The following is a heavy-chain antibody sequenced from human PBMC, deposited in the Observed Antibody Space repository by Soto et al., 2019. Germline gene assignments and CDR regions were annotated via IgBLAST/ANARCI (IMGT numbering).Heavy chain of an antibody. CDR1: GFTFSSYS. J-gene: IGHJ4*02. V-gene: IGHV3-48*01. CDR2: ISSSSSTT. CDR3: AKSYSSGWYGYFDY. Sequence: GGSLRLSCAASGFTFSSYSMNWVRQAPGKGLEWVSYISSSSSTTYYADSVKGRFTISRDNSKNTLYLQMNSLRAEDTAVYYCAKSYSSGWYGYFDYWGQGTLVTVSS. D-gene: IGHD6-19*01.